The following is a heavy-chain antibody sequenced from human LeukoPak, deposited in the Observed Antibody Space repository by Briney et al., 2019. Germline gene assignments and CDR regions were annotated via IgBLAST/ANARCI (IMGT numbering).Heavy chain of an antibody. V-gene: IGHV3-21*01. CDR3: ARVTNGGYDSGNFDY. CDR2: ISTSSSYI. Sequence: PGGSLRLSCAASGFTFDDYAMHWVRQAPGKGLEWVSFISTSSSYIYYADSVKGRFTISRDNAKNSLYLQMNSLRAEDTAVYYCARVTNGGYDSGNFDYWGQGTLVTVSS. J-gene: IGHJ4*02. D-gene: IGHD5-12*01. CDR1: GFTFDDYA.